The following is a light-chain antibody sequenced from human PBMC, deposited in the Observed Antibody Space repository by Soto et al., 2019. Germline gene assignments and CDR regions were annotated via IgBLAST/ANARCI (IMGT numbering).Light chain of an antibody. V-gene: IGKV3-20*01. Sequence: EIVLTQSPGTLSLSPGERATLSCRASQSVSSSYLAWYQQKPGQAPRLLIYGASSRATGIPDRFSGSGSGTDFTLTSSRLEPEDFAVYYCQQYGSSFFTFGPGTKVDIK. CDR2: GAS. CDR1: QSVSSSY. J-gene: IGKJ3*01. CDR3: QQYGSSFFT.